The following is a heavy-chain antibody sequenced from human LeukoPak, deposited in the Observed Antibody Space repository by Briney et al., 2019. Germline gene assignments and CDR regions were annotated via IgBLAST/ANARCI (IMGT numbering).Heavy chain of an antibody. V-gene: IGHV4-38-2*02. CDR2: IYHSGST. CDR1: GYSISSGYY. J-gene: IGHJ4*02. Sequence: PSETLSLTCTVSGYSISSGYYWGWIRQPPGKGLEWIGGIYHSGSTYYNPSLKSRVTISVDTSKNQFSLKLSSVTAADTAVYYCARVPGGYGDYWGQGTLVTVSS. CDR3: ARVPGGYGDY. D-gene: IGHD3-16*01.